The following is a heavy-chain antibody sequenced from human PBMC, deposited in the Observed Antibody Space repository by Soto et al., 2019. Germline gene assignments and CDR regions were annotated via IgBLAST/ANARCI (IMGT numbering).Heavy chain of an antibody. CDR2: IIPIFGTA. Sequence: GASVKVSCKASGGTFSSYAISWVRQAPGQGLEWMGGIIPIFGTANYAQKFQGRVTITADESKSTAYMKLSTLRSEDTAVYYCARRARAMVRRVIVDYYGMDVWGQGTTVTVS. D-gene: IGHD3-10*01. J-gene: IGHJ6*02. CDR1: GGTFSSYA. CDR3: ARRARAMVRRVIVDYYGMDV. V-gene: IGHV1-69*13.